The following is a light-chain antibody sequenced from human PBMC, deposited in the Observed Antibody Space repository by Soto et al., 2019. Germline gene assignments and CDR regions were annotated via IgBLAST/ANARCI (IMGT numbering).Light chain of an antibody. J-gene: IGLJ2*01. CDR3: AAWDDSLSGSVL. CDR2: RND. V-gene: IGLV1-47*01. CDR1: TSNIGSNY. Sequence: QSELTQPPSASGTPGQRVTISCSGSTSNIGSNYVYWYQHLPGTAPKLLIYRNDQRPSGVPDRFSGSKSGTSASLAISGLRSEDEADYYCAAWDDSLSGSVLFGGGTKVTVL.